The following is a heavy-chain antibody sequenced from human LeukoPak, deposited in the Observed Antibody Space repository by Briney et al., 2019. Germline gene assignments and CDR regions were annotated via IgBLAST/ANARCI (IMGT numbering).Heavy chain of an antibody. D-gene: IGHD3-9*01. J-gene: IGHJ4*02. CDR3: ARGADDILTGYQGGGFDY. CDR1: GYTFTGYY. V-gene: IGHV1-2*02. Sequence: AASVKVSCKASGYTFTGYYMHWVRQAPGQGREWMGWINPNSGGTDYAQKFQGRVTMTRDTSISTAYMELSRLRSDDTAVYYCARGADDILTGYQGGGFDYWGQGTLVTVSS. CDR2: INPNSGGT.